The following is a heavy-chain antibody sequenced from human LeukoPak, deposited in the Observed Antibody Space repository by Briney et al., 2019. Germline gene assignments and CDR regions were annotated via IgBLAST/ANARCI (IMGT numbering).Heavy chain of an antibody. J-gene: IGHJ4*02. V-gene: IGHV3-7*03. Sequence: GGSLRLSCAASGFTFSSYWMSWVRQAPGKGLEWVANIKQDGSEKYYADSVKGRFTISRDNAKNSLYLQMNSLRAEDTALYYCAKEASSSWAPIDYWGQGTLVTVSS. D-gene: IGHD6-13*01. CDR3: AKEASSSWAPIDY. CDR1: GFTFSSYW. CDR2: IKQDGSEK.